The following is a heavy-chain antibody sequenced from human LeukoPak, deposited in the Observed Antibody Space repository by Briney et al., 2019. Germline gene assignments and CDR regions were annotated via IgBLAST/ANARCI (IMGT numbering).Heavy chain of an antibody. D-gene: IGHD3-9*01. J-gene: IGHJ4*02. CDR2: INPSGGST. Sequence: GASVKVSCKASGYTFTSYYMHWVRQAPGQGLEWMGIINPSGGSTSYAQKFQGRVTMTRDMSTSTVYMELSSLRSEDTAVYYCARSIVLTGYQDYWGQGTLVTVSS. CDR3: ARSIVLTGYQDY. V-gene: IGHV1-46*01. CDR1: GYTFTSYY.